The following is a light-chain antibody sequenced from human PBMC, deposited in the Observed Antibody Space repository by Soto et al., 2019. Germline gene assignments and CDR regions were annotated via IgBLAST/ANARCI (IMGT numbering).Light chain of an antibody. CDR3: MKLYKLPFT. V-gene: IGKV2-28*01. Sequence: DIVMTQSPLSLPVTPGEPASISCRSSQSLLHSNGYNYLDWYLQKPGQSPQLLIYLGSNRASGVPDRFSGSGSGTDFTLKISRVEAEDVGVYYCMKLYKLPFTFGPGTKVDIK. CDR2: LGS. J-gene: IGKJ3*01. CDR1: QSLLHSNGYNY.